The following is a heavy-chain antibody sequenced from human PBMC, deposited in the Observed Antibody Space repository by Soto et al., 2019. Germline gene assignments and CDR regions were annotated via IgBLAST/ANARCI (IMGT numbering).Heavy chain of an antibody. Sequence: QITLRESGPTLVKPTQTLTLTCTFSGFSLNTREVGVGWIRQPPGKALEWLALIFCDDDKRYSPSLKTRLTISKDTSKSQVVLTMTHVAPVATATHYCAHVRSGPRTEDHLGSSFDYWGPGPLVTVSS. V-gene: IGHV2-5*02. CDR1: GFSLNTREVG. CDR2: IFCDDDK. D-gene: IGHD1-26*01. J-gene: IGHJ4*02. CDR3: AHVRSGPRTEDHLGSSFDY.